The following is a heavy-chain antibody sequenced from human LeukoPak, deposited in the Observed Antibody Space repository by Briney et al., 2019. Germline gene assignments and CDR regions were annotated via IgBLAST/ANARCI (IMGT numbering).Heavy chain of an antibody. Sequence: GGSLRLSCAASGFTVSSNYMSWVRQAPGKGLEWVSVIYSGGSTYYADSVKGRFTISRDNSKNTLYLQMNSLRAEDTAVYYCVRDPRSGYYNYWGQGTLVTVSS. V-gene: IGHV3-66*01. CDR3: VRDPRSGYYNY. D-gene: IGHD3-22*01. J-gene: IGHJ4*02. CDR2: IYSGGST. CDR1: GFTVSSNY.